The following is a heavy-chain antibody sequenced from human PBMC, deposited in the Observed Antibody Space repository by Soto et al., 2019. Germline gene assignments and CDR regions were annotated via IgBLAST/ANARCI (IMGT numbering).Heavy chain of an antibody. CDR3: ARTRTRSRRADAFDI. J-gene: IGHJ3*02. D-gene: IGHD2-2*01. Sequence: QVQLQESGPGLVKPSQTLSLTCTVSGGSISGGGYYWSWIRQHPGKGREWIGYIYYSGATYYNPSVKDRFTISVDTSKNQCYLKLSSVTAADTAVYYCARTRTRSRRADAFDIWGQGTMVTVSS. CDR2: IYYSGAT. CDR1: GGSISGGGYY. V-gene: IGHV4-31*03.